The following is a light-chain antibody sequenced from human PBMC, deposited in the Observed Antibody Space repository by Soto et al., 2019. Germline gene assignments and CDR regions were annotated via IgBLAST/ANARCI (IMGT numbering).Light chain of an antibody. CDR2: EVS. CDR1: SSDVGGYNC. Sequence: QSVLTQPPSASGAPGQSVTISCTGTSSDVGGYNCVSWYQQHPGKAPKLMIYEVSKRPSGVPDRFSGSKSGNTASLTVSGLQAEDEADYYCSSYAGSNNWVFGGGTKLTVL. CDR3: SSYAGSNNWV. V-gene: IGLV2-8*01. J-gene: IGLJ3*02.